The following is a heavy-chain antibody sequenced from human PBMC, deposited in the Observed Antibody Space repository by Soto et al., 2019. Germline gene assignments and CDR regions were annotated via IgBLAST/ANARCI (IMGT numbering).Heavy chain of an antibody. Sequence: GGSLRLSGAASGFTFTNYEMNWVRQAPGKGLEWISYISSSGKTISYADSVKGRFTISRDNAKNSLYLQMNSLRAEDTAVYYCARDPEKYSGSDLGIDYWGQGTLVTVSS. CDR1: GFTFTNYE. CDR3: ARDPEKYSGSDLGIDY. D-gene: IGHD5-12*01. J-gene: IGHJ4*02. CDR2: ISSSGKTI. V-gene: IGHV3-48*03.